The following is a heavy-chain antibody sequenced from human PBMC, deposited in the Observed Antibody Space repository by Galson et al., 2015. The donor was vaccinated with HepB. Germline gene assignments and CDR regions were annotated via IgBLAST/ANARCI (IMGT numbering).Heavy chain of an antibody. CDR3: AKGYGLFES. D-gene: IGHD5-18*01. CDR2: ISGGGERT. Sequence: SLRLSCAASGFSFNTHAMSWVRQAPGKGLEWVSGISGGGERTFYGDSVKGRFTASRDNSKKIVFLQMTSLRAEDTGLYFCAKGYGLFESGGHGILVTVSS. V-gene: IGHV3-23*01. J-gene: IGHJ5*01. CDR1: GFSFNTHA.